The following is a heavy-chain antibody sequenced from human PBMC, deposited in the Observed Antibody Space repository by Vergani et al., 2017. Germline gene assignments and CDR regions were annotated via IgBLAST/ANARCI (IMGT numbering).Heavy chain of an antibody. CDR3: ARLDGYKFGLVDY. J-gene: IGHJ4*02. Sequence: QVQLQESGPGLVKPSQTLSLTCAVSGGPISSGNCYWSWIRQPAGKRLEWIGRISTSGSTNYNPSLQSRVTISLDTSKNQFALKLSSVTAADTAVYYCARLDGYKFGLVDYWGQGTLVTVSS. D-gene: IGHD5-24*01. CDR2: ISTSGST. V-gene: IGHV4-61*02. CDR1: GGPISSGNCY.